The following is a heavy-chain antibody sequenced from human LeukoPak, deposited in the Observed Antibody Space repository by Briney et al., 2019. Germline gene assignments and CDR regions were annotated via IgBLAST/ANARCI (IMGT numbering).Heavy chain of an antibody. J-gene: IGHJ4*02. Sequence: ASVKVSCKASGYTFTSYGISWVRQAPGQGLEWMGWISAYNGNTNYAQKLQGRVTMTTDTSTSTAYMELRSLRSDDTAVYYCAKGYCSGGSCKYYFDYWGQGTLVTVSS. V-gene: IGHV1-18*01. CDR2: ISAYNGNT. D-gene: IGHD2-15*01. CDR1: GYTFTSYG. CDR3: AKGYCSGGSCKYYFDY.